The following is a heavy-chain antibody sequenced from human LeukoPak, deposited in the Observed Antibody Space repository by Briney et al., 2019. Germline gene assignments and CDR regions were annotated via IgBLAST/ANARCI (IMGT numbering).Heavy chain of an antibody. J-gene: IGHJ4*02. CDR1: GGSISGYY. CDR2: ISDTGTS. V-gene: IGHV4-59*01. Sequence: SETLSLTCIVSGGSISGYYWSWIRQPPGRGLEWLGYISDTGTSIYNPSLKNRLSMLVDTSKNHFYLNLTSVAAADTAIYYCARTRTYLDYWGQGALVTVSS. D-gene: IGHD1-7*01. CDR3: ARTRTYLDY.